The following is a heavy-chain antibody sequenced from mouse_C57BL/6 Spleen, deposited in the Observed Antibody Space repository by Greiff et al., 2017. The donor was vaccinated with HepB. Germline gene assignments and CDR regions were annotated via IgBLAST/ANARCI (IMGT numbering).Heavy chain of an antibody. D-gene: IGHD2-5*01. CDR2: IYPGDGDT. Sequence: VQLQQSGPELVKPGASVKISCKASGYAFSSSWMNWVKQRPGKGLEWIGRIYPGDGDTNYNGKFKGKATMTADKSSSTAYMQLSSLTSEDSAVYFCARTGYSNHWYFDVWGTGTTVTVSS. CDR3: ARTGYSNHWYFDV. J-gene: IGHJ1*03. V-gene: IGHV1-82*01. CDR1: GYAFSSSW.